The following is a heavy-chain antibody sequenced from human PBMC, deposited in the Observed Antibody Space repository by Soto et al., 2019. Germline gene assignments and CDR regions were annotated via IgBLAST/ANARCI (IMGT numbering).Heavy chain of an antibody. Sequence: KPSETLSLTCAVYGGSFSGYYWSWIRQPPGKGLEWIGEINHSGSTNYNPSLKSRVTISVDTSKNQFSLKLSSVTAADTAVYYCARSLGQPLLLNWFDPWGQGTLVTVSS. D-gene: IGHD2-15*01. CDR2: INHSGST. CDR3: ARSLGQPLLLNWFDP. V-gene: IGHV4-34*01. CDR1: GGSFSGYY. J-gene: IGHJ5*02.